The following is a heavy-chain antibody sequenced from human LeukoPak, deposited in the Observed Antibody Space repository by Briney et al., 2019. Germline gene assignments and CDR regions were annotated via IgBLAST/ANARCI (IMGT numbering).Heavy chain of an antibody. J-gene: IGHJ1*01. CDR2: IRYDGSNK. CDR3: AKVPSWDIVVVPAAREGYFQH. Sequence: GGSLRLSCAASGFTFSSYGMHWVRQAPGKGLEWVAFIRYDGSNKYYADSVKGRFTISRDNSKNTLYLQMNSLRAEDTAVYYCAKVPSWDIVVVPAAREGYFQHWGQGTLVTVSS. D-gene: IGHD2-2*01. CDR1: GFTFSSYG. V-gene: IGHV3-30*02.